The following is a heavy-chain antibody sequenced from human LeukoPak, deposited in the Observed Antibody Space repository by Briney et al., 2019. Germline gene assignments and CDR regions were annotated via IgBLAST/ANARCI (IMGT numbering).Heavy chain of an antibody. CDR2: INPSGGST. J-gene: IGHJ3*02. D-gene: IGHD3-10*01. CDR1: GYTFTSYD. Sequence: ASVKVSCKASGYTFTSYDINWVRQATGQGLEWMGIINPSGGSTSYAQKFQGRVTMTRDTSTSTVYMELSSLRSEDTAVYYCARASRGPYDAFDIWGQGTMVTVSS. V-gene: IGHV1-46*01. CDR3: ARASRGPYDAFDI.